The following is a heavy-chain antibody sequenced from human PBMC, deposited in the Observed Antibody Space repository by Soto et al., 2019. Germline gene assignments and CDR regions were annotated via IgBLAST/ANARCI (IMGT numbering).Heavy chain of an antibody. CDR1: GGTFSTYA. Sequence: QVQLVQSGAEVKRPGSSVKVSCKASGGTFSTYAISWVRQAPGQGLEWMGGIIPIFGTANYAQKFQGRVTITAXEXTXTXXMELSSLRSEDTAVYYCARDPTGIAVAGTYNWFDPWGQGTLVTVSS. CDR3: ARDPTGIAVAGTYNWFDP. CDR2: IIPIFGTA. J-gene: IGHJ5*02. V-gene: IGHV1-69*12. D-gene: IGHD6-19*01.